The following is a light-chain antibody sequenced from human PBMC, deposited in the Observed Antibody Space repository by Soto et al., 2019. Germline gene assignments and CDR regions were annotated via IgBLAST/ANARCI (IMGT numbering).Light chain of an antibody. CDR2: EGT. Sequence: QSVLTQPASVPGSPGQSIAISCTGTSSDVGSSNLLSWYQHHPGKAPKLIIYEGTRRPSGVSGRFSGSMSGNTASLTISGLQAEDEAEYYCCSFARGSTSYVFGTGTKVTV. CDR3: CSFARGSTSYV. J-gene: IGLJ1*01. V-gene: IGLV2-23*01. CDR1: SSDVGSSNL.